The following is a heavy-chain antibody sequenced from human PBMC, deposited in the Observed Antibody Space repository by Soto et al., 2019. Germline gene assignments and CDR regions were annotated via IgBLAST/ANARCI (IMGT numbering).Heavy chain of an antibody. Sequence: QVQLQQWGAGLLKPSETLSLTCAVYGESFSDNYWTWIRQPPVKGLAWIGEVTQTGSTKYNPSLNTRGTISVETSYNQCSLNLHSVTAADSAVYYCASGVSYCRSTTCAETRFDPSGQRTMATVYS. V-gene: IGHV4-34*01. J-gene: IGHJ5*02. CDR3: ASGVSYCRSTTCAETRFDP. D-gene: IGHD2-2*01. CDR1: GESFSDNY. CDR2: VTQTGST.